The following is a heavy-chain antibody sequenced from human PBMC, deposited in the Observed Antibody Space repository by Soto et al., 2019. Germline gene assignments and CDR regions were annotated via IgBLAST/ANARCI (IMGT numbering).Heavy chain of an antibody. V-gene: IGHV3-66*04. D-gene: IGHD5-18*01. Sequence: EVQLVESGGGLVQPGGSLRLSCAASGFTVSSNYMSWVRQAPGKGLEWVSVIYSGGSAYYADSVKGRFTISRDNSKNTLYLQMNSLRAEDTAVYYCARQAYSYCAGYFDYWGQGTLVTVSS. CDR1: GFTVSSNY. CDR3: ARQAYSYCAGYFDY. J-gene: IGHJ4*02. CDR2: IYSGGSA.